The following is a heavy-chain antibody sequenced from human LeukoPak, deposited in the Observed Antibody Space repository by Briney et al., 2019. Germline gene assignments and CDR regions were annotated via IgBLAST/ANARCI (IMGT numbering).Heavy chain of an antibody. Sequence: ASVKVSCKASGYTFTSYDINWVRQATGQGLEWMGWMNPNRGNTGYAQKFQGRVTMTRNTSISTAYMELSSLRSEDTAVYYCARGKDYALAFDIWGQGTMVTVSS. CDR3: ARGKDYALAFDI. CDR1: GYTFTSYD. D-gene: IGHD4-17*01. CDR2: MNPNRGNT. V-gene: IGHV1-8*01. J-gene: IGHJ3*02.